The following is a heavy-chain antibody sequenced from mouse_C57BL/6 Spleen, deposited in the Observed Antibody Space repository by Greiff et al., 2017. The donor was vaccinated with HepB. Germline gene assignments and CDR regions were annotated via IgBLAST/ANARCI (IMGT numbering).Heavy chain of an antibody. V-gene: IGHV1-50*01. D-gene: IGHD3-2*02. Sequence: QVQLQQPGAELVKPGASVKLSCKASGYTFTSYWMRWVKQRPGQGLEWIGEIDPSDSYTNYNQKFKGKATLTVDTSSSTAYMQLSSLTAEDSAVYYCGRTAQATDYWGQGTLVTVSA. CDR3: GRTAQATDY. CDR1: GYTFTSYW. J-gene: IGHJ3*01. CDR2: IDPSDSYT.